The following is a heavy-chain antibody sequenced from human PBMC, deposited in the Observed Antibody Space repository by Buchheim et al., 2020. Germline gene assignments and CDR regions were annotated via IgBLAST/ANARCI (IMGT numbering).Heavy chain of an antibody. J-gene: IGHJ5*02. D-gene: IGHD6-13*01. CDR3: ARVVAAAGTNWFDP. CDR2: IYTSGST. V-gene: IGHV4-61*02. Sequence: QVQLQESGPGLVKPSQTLSLTCTVSGGSISSGSYYWSWIRQPAGKGLEWIGRIYTSGSTNYNPSLKSRVTISVDTSKNQFPLKLSSVTAADTAVYYCARVVAAAGTNWFDPWGQGTL. CDR1: GGSISSGSYY.